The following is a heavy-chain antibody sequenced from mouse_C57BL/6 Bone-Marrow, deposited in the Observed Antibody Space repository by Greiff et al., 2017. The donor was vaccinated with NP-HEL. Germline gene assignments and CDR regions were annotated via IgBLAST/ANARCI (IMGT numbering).Heavy chain of an antibody. CDR1: GYTFTDYY. CDR3: ARILYDYDGSWFAY. CDR2: INPYNGGT. Sequence: EVKLLESGPVLVKPGASVKMSCKASGYTFTDYYMNWVKQSHGKSLEWIGVINPYNGGTSYNQKFKGKATLTVDKSSSTAYMELNSLTSEDSAVYYCARILYDYDGSWFAYWGQGTLVTVSA. J-gene: IGHJ3*01. V-gene: IGHV1-19*01. D-gene: IGHD2-4*01.